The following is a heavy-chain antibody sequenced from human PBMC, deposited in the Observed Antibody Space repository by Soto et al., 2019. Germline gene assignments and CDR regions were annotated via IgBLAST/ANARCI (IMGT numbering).Heavy chain of an antibody. V-gene: IGHV3-72*01. CDR1: GFTIRDHY. J-gene: IGHJ4*02. CDR2: SRDKSEGYTT. CDR3: IRVMWRGCFDC. D-gene: IGHD2-21*01. Sequence: GGSLRLSCAASGFTIRDHYMDWVSQAPGKGLEGVGRSRDKSEGYTTEYAASVKGRLTISRDESKNSVYLQMNSLKTEDTAVYYCIRVMWRGCFDCWGQGILVTVSS.